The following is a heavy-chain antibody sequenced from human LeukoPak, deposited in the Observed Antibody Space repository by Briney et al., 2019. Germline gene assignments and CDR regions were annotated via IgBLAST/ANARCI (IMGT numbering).Heavy chain of an antibody. CDR1: GFTFSSYG. CDR3: AKEDLSFARMRGAGQWWFDP. J-gene: IGHJ5*02. V-gene: IGHV3-30*18. D-gene: IGHD3-10*01. Sequence: GGSLRLSCAASGFTFSSYGMHWVRQAPGKGLEWVAVISYDGSNKYYADSVKGRFTISRDNSKNTLYLQMNSLRAEDTAVYYCAKEDLSFARMRGAGQWWFDPWGQGTLVTVSS. CDR2: ISYDGSNK.